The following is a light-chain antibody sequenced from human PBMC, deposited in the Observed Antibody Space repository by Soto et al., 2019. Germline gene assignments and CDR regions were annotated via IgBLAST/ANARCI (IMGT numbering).Light chain of an antibody. CDR3: SSYTSSSTSLYV. CDR2: EVS. J-gene: IGLJ1*01. Sequence: QSALTQPASVSGSPGQSITISCTGTSSDDGGYNYVSWYQQHPGKAPKLMIYEVSNRPSGVSNRFSGSKSGNTASLTISGLQAEDEVDYYCSSYTSSSTSLYVFGTGTKLTVL. V-gene: IGLV2-14*01. CDR1: SSDDGGYNY.